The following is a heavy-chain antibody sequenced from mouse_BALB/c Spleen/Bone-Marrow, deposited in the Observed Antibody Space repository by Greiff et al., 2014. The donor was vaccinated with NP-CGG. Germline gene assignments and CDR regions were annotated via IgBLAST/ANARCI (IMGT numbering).Heavy chain of an antibody. CDR2: IDPANGNT. D-gene: IGHD1-2*01. Sequence: VHVKQSGAELVKPGASVKLSCTASGFNIKDIYIHWVRKRPDQGLEWIGRIDPANGNTKYDPNFQGKATITADTYSNTACLQLSSLTSEDTAVYYCATTAVYAMDYWGQGTSVTVSS. J-gene: IGHJ4*01. V-gene: IGHV14-3*02. CDR1: GFNIKDIY. CDR3: ATTAVYAMDY.